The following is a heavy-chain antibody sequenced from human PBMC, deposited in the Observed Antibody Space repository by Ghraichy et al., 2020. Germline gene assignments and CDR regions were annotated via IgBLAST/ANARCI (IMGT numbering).Heavy chain of an antibody. CDR1: GGSISSSNW. J-gene: IGHJ4*02. CDR3: ASLDRNYYFDY. V-gene: IGHV4-4*02. Sequence: SETLSLTCAVSGGSISSSNWWSWVRQPPGKGLEWIGEIYHSGSTNYNPSLKSRVTISVDKSKNQFSLKLSSVTASDTAVYYCASLDRNYYFDYWGQGTLVTVSS. D-gene: IGHD3/OR15-3a*01. CDR2: IYHSGST.